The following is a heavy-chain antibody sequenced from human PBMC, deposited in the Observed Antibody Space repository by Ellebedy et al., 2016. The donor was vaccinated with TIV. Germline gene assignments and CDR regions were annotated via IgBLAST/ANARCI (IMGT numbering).Heavy chain of an antibody. D-gene: IGHD6-6*01. CDR1: GFTFSGYW. CDR2: INGDGTST. Sequence: PGGSLRLSCAASGFTFSGYWMHWVRQAPGKGLVWVSRINGDGTSTAYADSVKGRFTISRDNAKNTLSLQMNSLRAEDTAVYYCAGDHDRNSFSFFEYWGQGILVTVSS. J-gene: IGHJ4*02. CDR3: AGDHDRNSFSFFEY. V-gene: IGHV3-74*01.